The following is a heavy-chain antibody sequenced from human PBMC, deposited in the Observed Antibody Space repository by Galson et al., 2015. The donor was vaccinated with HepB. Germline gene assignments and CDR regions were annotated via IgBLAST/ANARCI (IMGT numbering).Heavy chain of an antibody. D-gene: IGHD6-19*01. CDR3: AKDIGYSSGWPPGEGE. CDR2: ISWNSGSI. Sequence: SLRLSCAASGFTFDDYAMHWVRQAPGKGLEWVSGISWNSGSIGYADSVKGRFTISRDNAKNSLYLQMNSLRAEDTALYYCAKDIGYSSGWPPGEGEWGQGTLVTVSS. J-gene: IGHJ4*02. CDR1: GFTFDDYA. V-gene: IGHV3-9*01.